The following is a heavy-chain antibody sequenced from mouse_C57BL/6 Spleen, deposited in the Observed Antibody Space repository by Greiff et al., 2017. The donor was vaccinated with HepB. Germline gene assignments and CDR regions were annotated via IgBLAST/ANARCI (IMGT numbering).Heavy chain of an antibody. Sequence: VQLQQSGAELVRPGASVKLSCKASGYTFTDYYINWVKPRPGQGLEWIARIYPGSGNTYYNEKFKGKATLTAEKSSSTAYMQLSSLTSEDSAVYFCAREGYYGSWYFDVWGTGTTVTVSS. CDR3: AREGYYGSWYFDV. V-gene: IGHV1-76*01. J-gene: IGHJ1*03. CDR2: IYPGSGNT. D-gene: IGHD1-1*01. CDR1: GYTFTDYY.